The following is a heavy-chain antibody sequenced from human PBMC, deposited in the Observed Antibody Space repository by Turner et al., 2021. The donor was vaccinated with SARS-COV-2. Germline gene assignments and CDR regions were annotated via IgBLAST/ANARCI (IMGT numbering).Heavy chain of an antibody. CDR1: GFTFRSYV. CDR2: ISSNGRST. CDR3: VKGSY. J-gene: IGHJ4*02. V-gene: IGHV3-64D*06. Sequence: EVQPVESGGGLVQPGGSLRLSCSASGFTFRSYVMHWVRQATGKGLEYVSAISSNGRSTYYADSVKGRFTISRDNSKNTLYLQMSSLRAEDTAVYYCVKGSYWGQGTLVTVSS.